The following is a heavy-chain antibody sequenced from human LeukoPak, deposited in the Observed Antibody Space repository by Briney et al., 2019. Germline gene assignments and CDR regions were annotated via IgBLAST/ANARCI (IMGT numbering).Heavy chain of an antibody. J-gene: IGHJ4*02. CDR1: GFTVSGNY. CDR2: IHRGGNT. V-gene: IGHV3-66*01. CDR3: AKGVKLTGDLGDY. D-gene: IGHD7-27*01. Sequence: PGGSLRLSCAASGFTVSGNYMSWVRQAPGKGLEWLSVIHRGGNTYYADSVKGRFTISRDSSKNTVFLQMDSLRAEDTAVYYCAKGVKLTGDLGDYWGQGTLVTVSS.